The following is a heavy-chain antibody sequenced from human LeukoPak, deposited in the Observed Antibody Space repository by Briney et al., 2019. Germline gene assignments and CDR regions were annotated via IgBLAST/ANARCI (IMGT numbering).Heavy chain of an antibody. Sequence: GASVKVSCKVSGYTLTELSMHWVRQAPGKGLEWMGGFDPEDGETIYAQKFQGRVTMTEDTSTVTAYMELSSLRSEDTAVYYCATDRSWELRANYYGMDVWGQGTTVTVSS. J-gene: IGHJ6*02. D-gene: IGHD1-26*01. V-gene: IGHV1-24*01. CDR1: GYTLTELS. CDR2: FDPEDGET. CDR3: ATDRSWELRANYYGMDV.